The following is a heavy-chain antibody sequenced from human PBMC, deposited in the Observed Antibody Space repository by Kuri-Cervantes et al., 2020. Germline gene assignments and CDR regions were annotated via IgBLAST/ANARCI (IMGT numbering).Heavy chain of an antibody. CDR1: GYTFTSYG. Sequence: ASVKVSCKASGYTFTSYGISWVRQAPGQGLEWMGWISAYNGNTNYAQKLQGRVTMTTDTSTSTAYMELRSLRSDDTAVYYCAKDHSYGVVVYGDDAFDIWGQGTMVTVSS. CDR2: ISAYNGNT. J-gene: IGHJ3*02. CDR3: AKDHSYGVVVYGDDAFDI. V-gene: IGHV1-18*01. D-gene: IGHD2-2*01.